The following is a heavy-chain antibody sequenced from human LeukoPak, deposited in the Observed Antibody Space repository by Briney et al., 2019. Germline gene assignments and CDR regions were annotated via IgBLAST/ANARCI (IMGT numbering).Heavy chain of an antibody. D-gene: IGHD3-10*01. CDR3: ASGAYTYYYMDV. CDR1: GGSISRYY. V-gene: IGHV4-59*01. CDR2: FYYSGST. J-gene: IGHJ6*03. Sequence: SSETLSLTCTVSGGSISRYYGSWIRQPPGKGLEWIGYFYYSGSTNYNPSLKSRVTISVDTSKNQFSLKLSSVTAADTAVYYCASGAYTYYYMDVWGKGATVTISS.